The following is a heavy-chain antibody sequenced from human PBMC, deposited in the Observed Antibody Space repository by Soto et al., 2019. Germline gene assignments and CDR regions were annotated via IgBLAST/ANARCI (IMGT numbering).Heavy chain of an antibody. V-gene: IGHV3-30-3*01. CDR1: GFTFSSYA. CDR3: ARERMELETILDY. D-gene: IGHD1-1*01. CDR2: ISYDGSKK. Sequence: QVQLVESGGGVVQPGRSLRLSCAASGFTFSSYAMHWVRQAPGKGLEWVAVISYDGSKKYYADSVKGRFTISRDNSKNPVYLKKNSLRVEDTAEYYCARERMELETILDYWGRGTMVTVFS. J-gene: IGHJ4*02.